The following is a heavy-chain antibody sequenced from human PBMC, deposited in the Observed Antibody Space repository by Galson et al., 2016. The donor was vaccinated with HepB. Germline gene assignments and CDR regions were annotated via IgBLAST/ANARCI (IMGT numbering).Heavy chain of an antibody. CDR3: VKNGIEYSNSGYFEV. D-gene: IGHD4-11*01. V-gene: IGHV3-21*04. Sequence: SLRLSCAASGFTFNTYSMNWVRQAPGKGLEWVSSISSSPSFIYYADSVKGRFTISRDNPENTLYLQMTSLRPEDTAFYYCVKNGIEYSNSGYFEVWGQGTLVIVSS. CDR2: ISSSPSFI. CDR1: GFTFNTYS. J-gene: IGHJ4*02.